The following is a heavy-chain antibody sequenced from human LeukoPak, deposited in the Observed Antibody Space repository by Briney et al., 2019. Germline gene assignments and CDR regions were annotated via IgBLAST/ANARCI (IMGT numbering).Heavy chain of an antibody. CDR3: ASPVRVGTGVFDI. CDR2: ISYDGSNK. Sequence: RSSLRLSCAASGFTFSSYAMHLVRQAPGNRLEWVAVISYDGSNKYYPDSVKGRFTISRDNSKNTLYLQMNSLRAEDTAVYYCASPVRVGTGVFDIWGQGTMVTVSS. D-gene: IGHD2-8*02. J-gene: IGHJ3*02. V-gene: IGHV3-30*04. CDR1: GFTFSSYA.